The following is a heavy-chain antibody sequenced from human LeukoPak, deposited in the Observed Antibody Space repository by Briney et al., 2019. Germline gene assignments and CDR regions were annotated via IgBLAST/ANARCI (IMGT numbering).Heavy chain of an antibody. CDR3: ATQTGSGLFILP. CDR1: GYSISSGYY. Sequence: SETLSLTYTVSGYSISSGYYWGWIRQPPGKGLEWIGSIYHSGSTYYNPSLKSRVTISVDTSKNQFSLKLSSVTAADTAVYYCATQTGSGLFILPGGQGTLVTVSS. CDR2: IYHSGST. V-gene: IGHV4-38-2*02. D-gene: IGHD3/OR15-3a*01. J-gene: IGHJ4*02.